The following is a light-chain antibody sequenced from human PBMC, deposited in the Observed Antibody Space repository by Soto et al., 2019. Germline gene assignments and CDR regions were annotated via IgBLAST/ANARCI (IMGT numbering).Light chain of an antibody. CDR2: GAS. J-gene: IGKJ1*01. CDR1: QSVSSN. V-gene: IGKV3-15*01. CDR3: QQYNNWPPRGT. Sequence: EIVMTQSPATLSVSPGERATLSCRASQSVSSNLAWYQQKPGQAPRLLIYGASTRATGIPARFSGSGSGTEFTLTISSLPSEDFAVYYCQQYNNWPPRGTFGQRTKVEIK.